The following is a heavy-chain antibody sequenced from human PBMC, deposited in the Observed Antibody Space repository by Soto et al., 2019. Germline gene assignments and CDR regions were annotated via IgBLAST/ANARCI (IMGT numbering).Heavy chain of an antibody. CDR1: GGSLTSGGSC. Sequence: QVQLQESGPGLVKPSETLSLTCSVSGGSLTSGGSCWSWIRKHPGKGLEWIGYIYFNGNIYYNPSLRSRVTVSVDTSKKQFSLKLRSVTAVDTAVYFGVHYDYGDEGFRRWFAPWGQGILVTVSS. V-gene: IGHV4-31*03. J-gene: IGHJ5*02. D-gene: IGHD4-17*01. CDR3: VHYDYGDEGFRRWFAP. CDR2: IYFNGNI.